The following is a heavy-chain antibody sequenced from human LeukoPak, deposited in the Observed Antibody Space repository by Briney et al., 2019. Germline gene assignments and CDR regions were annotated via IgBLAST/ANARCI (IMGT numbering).Heavy chain of an antibody. CDR1: GGSFSGYY. CDR2: INHSGST. D-gene: IGHD2-8*01. CDR3: ARHVYCTNGVCYIDFDY. Sequence: SETLSLTCAVYGGSFSGYYWSWIRQPPGKGLEWIGEINHSGSTNYNPSLKSRVTISVDTSKNQFSLKLSSVTAADTAVYYCARHVYCTNGVCYIDFDYWGQGTLVTVSS. V-gene: IGHV4-34*01. J-gene: IGHJ4*02.